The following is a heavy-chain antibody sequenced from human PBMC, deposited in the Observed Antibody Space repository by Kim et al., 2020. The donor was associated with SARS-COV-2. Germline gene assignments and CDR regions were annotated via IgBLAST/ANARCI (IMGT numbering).Heavy chain of an antibody. Sequence: GGSLRLSCAASGFFVSGNYMSWVRQSARKGLEWVAVIYIGGNTFYADSVNGRFTISRDNSKNTLYLQMSSLRAEDTAVYYCARTGTLGFGAGTYSPPNSWGQGPLVTVSS. CDR3: ARTGTLGFGAGTYSPPNS. CDR1: GFFVSGNY. V-gene: IGHV3-66*01. J-gene: IGHJ4*02. CDR2: IYIGGNT. D-gene: IGHD3-10*01.